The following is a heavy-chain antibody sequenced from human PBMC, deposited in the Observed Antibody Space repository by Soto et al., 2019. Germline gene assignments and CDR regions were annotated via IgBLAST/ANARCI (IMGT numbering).Heavy chain of an antibody. CDR3: ARDPTSQYYFDS. D-gene: IGHD2-2*01. V-gene: IGHV3-48*01. Sequence: GGSLRLSCAASGFTFSDYSMNWVRQAPGKRLEWVSYISSSSGTIYYADSVKGRFTISRDNAKNSLYLQMISLRAEDTAVYYWARDPTSQYYFDSWGQGSLVTVSS. J-gene: IGHJ4*02. CDR2: ISSSSGTI. CDR1: GFTFSDYS.